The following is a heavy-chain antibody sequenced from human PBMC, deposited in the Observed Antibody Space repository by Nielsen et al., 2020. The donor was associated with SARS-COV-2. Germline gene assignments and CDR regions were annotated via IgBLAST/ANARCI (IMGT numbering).Heavy chain of an antibody. J-gene: IGHJ6*02. D-gene: IGHD5-12*01. CDR3: AGDLESAGYDFSGIYYYGMDV. CDR1: GYTFTGYY. CDR2: INPNSGGT. Sequence: ASSKVSCKASGYTFTGYYMHWVRQAPGQGLEWMGRINPNSGGTNYAQKFQGRVTMTRDTSISTAYMELSRLRSDDTAVYYCAGDLESAGYDFSGIYYYGMDVWGQGTTVTVSS. V-gene: IGHV1-2*06.